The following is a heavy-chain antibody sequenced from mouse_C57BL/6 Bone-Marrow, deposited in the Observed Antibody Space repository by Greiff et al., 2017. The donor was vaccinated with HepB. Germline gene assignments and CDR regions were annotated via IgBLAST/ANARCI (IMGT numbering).Heavy chain of an antibody. Sequence: EVQLQESGPGLAKPSQTLSLTCSVTGYSITSDYWNWIRKFPGNKLEYMGYISYSGSTYYNPSPKSRISISRDTTKNQYYLQLNSVTPEDTTTYYCARYWDGSSYGYFGVWGTGTTVTVSS. CDR3: ARYWDGSSYGYFGV. CDR2: ISYSGST. CDR1: GYSITSDY. J-gene: IGHJ1*03. V-gene: IGHV3-8*01. D-gene: IGHD1-1*01.